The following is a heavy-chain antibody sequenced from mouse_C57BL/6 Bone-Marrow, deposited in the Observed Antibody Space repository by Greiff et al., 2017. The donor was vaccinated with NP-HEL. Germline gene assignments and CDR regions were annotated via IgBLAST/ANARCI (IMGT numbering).Heavy chain of an antibody. V-gene: IGHV5-12*01. CDR3: ARQEGVTTVVAYYYAMDY. Sequence: EVQLVESGGGLVQPGGSLKLSCAASGFTFSDYYMYWVRQTPEKRLEWVAYISNGGGSTYYPDTVKGRFTISRDNAKNTLYLQMSRLKSEDTAMYYCARQEGVTTVVAYYYAMDYWGQGTSVTVSS. CDR1: GFTFSDYY. J-gene: IGHJ4*01. CDR2: ISNGGGST. D-gene: IGHD1-1*01.